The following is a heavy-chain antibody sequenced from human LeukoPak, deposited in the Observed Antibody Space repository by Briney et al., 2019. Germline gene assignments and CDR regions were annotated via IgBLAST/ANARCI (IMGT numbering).Heavy chain of an antibody. CDR1: GFTFSTYS. CDR3: ARQILVGATYYFDY. J-gene: IGHJ4*02. CDR2: ISSSSSTI. V-gene: IGHV3-48*01. Sequence: GGSLRLSCAASGFTFSTYSMNWVRQAPGKGLEWVSYISSSSSTIYYADSVKGRFTISRDNAKNSLYLQMNSLRAEDTAVYYCARQILVGATYYFDYWGQGTLVTVSS. D-gene: IGHD1-26*01.